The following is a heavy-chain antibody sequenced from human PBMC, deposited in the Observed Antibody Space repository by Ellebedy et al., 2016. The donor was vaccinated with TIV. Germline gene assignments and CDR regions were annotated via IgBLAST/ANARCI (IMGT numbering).Heavy chain of an antibody. V-gene: IGHV3-7*02. CDR3: ASRYSYGYRGWFDY. Sequence: GESLKISCAASGFTFSSYWMSWVRQAPGKGLEWVANIKQDGSEKNYVDSVKGRFTISRDNAKNSLFLQMNSLRAEDTAVYYCASRYSYGYRGWFDYWGQGTLVTVSS. J-gene: IGHJ4*02. D-gene: IGHD5-18*01. CDR1: GFTFSSYW. CDR2: IKQDGSEK.